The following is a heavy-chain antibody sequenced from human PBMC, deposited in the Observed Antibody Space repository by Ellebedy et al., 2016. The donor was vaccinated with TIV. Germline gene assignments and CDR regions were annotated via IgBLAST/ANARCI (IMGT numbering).Heavy chain of an antibody. J-gene: IGHJ5*02. CDR3: ARDPLGYCSGGSCTNNWFDP. V-gene: IGHV1-3*01. Sequence: AASVKVSCKASGYTFTTFAIHLARQAPGQSPEWMGWINVADANTKYSQKFQGRLTFTRDPSANTVYMHLSSLRSEDSAVYYCARDPLGYCSGGSCTNNWFDPWGQGTLVTVSS. D-gene: IGHD2-15*01. CDR2: INVADANT. CDR1: GYTFTTFA.